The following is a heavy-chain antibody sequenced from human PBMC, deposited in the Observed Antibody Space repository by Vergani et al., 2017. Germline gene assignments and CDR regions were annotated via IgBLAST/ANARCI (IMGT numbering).Heavy chain of an antibody. J-gene: IGHJ5*02. D-gene: IGHD2-2*01. CDR1: GGSFSGYY. CDR3: ARVRSRYQLSPKGPYWFDP. V-gene: IGHV4-34*01. CDR2: INHSGST. Sequence: QVQLQQWGAGLLKPSETLSLTCAVYGGSFSGYYWSWIRQPPGKGLELIGEINHSGSTNYNPSLKSRVTISVDTSKNQFSLKLSSVTAADTAVYYCARVRSRYQLSPKGPYWFDPWGQGTLVTVSS.